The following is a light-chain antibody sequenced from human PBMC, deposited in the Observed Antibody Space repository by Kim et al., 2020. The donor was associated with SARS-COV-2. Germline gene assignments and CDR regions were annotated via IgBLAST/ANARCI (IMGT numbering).Light chain of an antibody. Sequence: AERAAPPSWTASQSDSSCYLDWSQQKPGQAPSLHVDCATSGATGIPDRFSGSGSETDFTLTSSRLEHEDFAVCYCQQYGSSLPFGGGTKVDIK. CDR2: CAT. CDR1: QSDSSCY. CDR3: QQYGSSLP. V-gene: IGKV3-20*01. J-gene: IGKJ4*01.